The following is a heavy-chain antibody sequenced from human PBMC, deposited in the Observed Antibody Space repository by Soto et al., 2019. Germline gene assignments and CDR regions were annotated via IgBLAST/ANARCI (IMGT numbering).Heavy chain of an antibody. CDR3: ARCNGGYDFDY. CDR2: IIPIFGTA. J-gene: IGHJ4*02. CDR1: GGTFSSYA. Sequence: QVQLVQSGAEVKKPGSSVKVSCKASGGTFSSYAISWVRQAPGQGLEWMGGIIPIFGTANYAQKFQGRVTITADESTNTANMELSNLRSEETAVYYCARCNGGYDFDYWGQGTLATVSS. V-gene: IGHV1-69*01. D-gene: IGHD5-12*01.